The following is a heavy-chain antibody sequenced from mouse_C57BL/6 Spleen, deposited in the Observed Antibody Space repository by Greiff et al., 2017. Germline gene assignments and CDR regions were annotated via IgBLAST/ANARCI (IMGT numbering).Heavy chain of an antibody. CDR2: IDPSDSET. D-gene: IGHD2-3*01. CDR3: ARRDGYYEYFDV. V-gene: IGHV1-52*01. Sequence: QVQLQQPGAELVRPGSSVKLSCKASGYTFTSYWMHWVKQRPIQGLEWIGNIDPSDSETHYNQKFKDKATLTVDNSSSTAYMQRSSLTSEDSAVYYCARRDGYYEYFDVWGTGTAVTVSS. CDR1: GYTFTSYW. J-gene: IGHJ1*03.